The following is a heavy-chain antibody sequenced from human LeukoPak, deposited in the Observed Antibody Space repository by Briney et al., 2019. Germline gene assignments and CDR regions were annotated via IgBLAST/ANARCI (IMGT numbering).Heavy chain of an antibody. CDR3: ASWEVLPPKSDY. D-gene: IGHD2-15*01. Sequence: SETLSLTCSVSGGSITSTSYHRGWIRQPPGKGLEWIGSISYSGSTHYTPSLKSRLAMSADTSKNQLSLKLTSVTAADTAVYYCASWEVLPPKSDYWGQGTLVTVSS. V-gene: IGHV4-39*01. CDR2: ISYSGST. CDR1: GGSITSTSYH. J-gene: IGHJ4*02.